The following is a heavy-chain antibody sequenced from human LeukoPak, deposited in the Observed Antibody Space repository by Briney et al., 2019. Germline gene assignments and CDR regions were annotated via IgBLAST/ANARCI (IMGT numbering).Heavy chain of an antibody. CDR2: ISSSGLSI. CDR1: GFIFNSYE. CDR3: ARDLYCTNGVCFPTDY. J-gene: IGHJ4*02. Sequence: GGSLRLSCTASGFIFNSYEVNWVRQAPGKGLEWVSYISSSGLSIYYADSVKGRFTISRDNAKNSLYLQMNSLRAEDTALYYCARDLYCTNGVCFPTDYWGQGTLVTVSS. V-gene: IGHV3-48*03. D-gene: IGHD2-8*01.